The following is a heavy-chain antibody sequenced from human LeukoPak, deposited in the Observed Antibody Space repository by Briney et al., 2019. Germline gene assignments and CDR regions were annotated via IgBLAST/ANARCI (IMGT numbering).Heavy chain of an antibody. D-gene: IGHD3-3*01. CDR2: IYTSGST. V-gene: IGHV4-61*02. CDR1: GGSISSGSYY. Sequence: ASETLSLTCTVSGGSISSGSYYWSWIRQPAGMGLEWIGRIYTSGSTNYNPSLKRRVTISVDTSKNQFSLKLSSVTAADTAVYYCASRFWSGYIDYWGQGTLVTVSS. CDR3: ASRFWSGYIDY. J-gene: IGHJ4*02.